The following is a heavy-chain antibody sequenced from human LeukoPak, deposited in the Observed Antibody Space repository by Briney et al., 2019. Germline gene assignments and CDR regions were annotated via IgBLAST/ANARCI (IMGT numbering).Heavy chain of an antibody. D-gene: IGHD6-13*01. CDR2: IYYSGST. CDR1: GGSISSGDYY. V-gene: IGHV4-30-4*01. CDR3: ARYSSSWFPFDY. Sequence: SQTLSLTCTVSGGSISSGDYYWSWIRQPPGKGLEWIGYIYYSGSTYYNPSLKSRVTISVDTSKNQFSLKLSSVPAADTAVYYCARYSSSWFPFDYWGQGTLVTVSS. J-gene: IGHJ4*02.